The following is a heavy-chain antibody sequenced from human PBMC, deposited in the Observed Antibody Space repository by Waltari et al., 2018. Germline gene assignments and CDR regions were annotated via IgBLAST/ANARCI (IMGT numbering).Heavy chain of an antibody. Sequence: QVQLVESGGGVVQPGRSLRLSCAASGFTFSSYGMHWVRQAPGKGLEWVAVIWYDGSNKYYADSVKGRFTISRDNSKNTLYLQMNSLRAEDTAVYYCAKETLLWFGELLYLDYWGQGTLVTVSS. CDR1: GFTFSSYG. J-gene: IGHJ4*02. V-gene: IGHV3-33*06. CDR3: AKETLLWFGELLYLDY. CDR2: IWYDGSNK. D-gene: IGHD3-10*01.